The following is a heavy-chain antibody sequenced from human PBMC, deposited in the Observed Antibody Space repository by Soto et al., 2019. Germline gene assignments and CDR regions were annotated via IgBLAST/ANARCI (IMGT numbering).Heavy chain of an antibody. J-gene: IGHJ6*02. CDR1: GFTFSSYA. CDR2: ITASSGTT. D-gene: IGHD3-10*01. Sequence: GGSLRLSCAASGFTFSSYAMNWVRQAPGKGLEWVSGITASSGTTHYAPSVKGRFTISRDSSKKTLYLQMDSLTTDDTAIYYCAKGRGRSNYFYNGMDAWGQGTAVTVSS. CDR3: AKGRGRSNYFYNGMDA. V-gene: IGHV3-23*01.